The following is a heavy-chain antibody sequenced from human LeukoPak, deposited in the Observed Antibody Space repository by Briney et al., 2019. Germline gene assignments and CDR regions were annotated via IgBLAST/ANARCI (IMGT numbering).Heavy chain of an antibody. V-gene: IGHV3-9*01. CDR1: GFTFDDYA. CDR3: AKGGSDFWSGYFNRFDP. Sequence: PGGSLRLSCAASGFTFDDYAMHWVRQAPGKGLEWVSGISWNSGSIGYADSVKGRFTISRDNAKISLYLQINSLRAEDTALYYCAKGGSDFWSGYFNRFDPWGQGTLVTVSS. CDR2: ISWNSGSI. D-gene: IGHD3-3*01. J-gene: IGHJ5*02.